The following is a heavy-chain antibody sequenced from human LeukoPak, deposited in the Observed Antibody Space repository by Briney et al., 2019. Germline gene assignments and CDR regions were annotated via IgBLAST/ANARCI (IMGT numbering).Heavy chain of an antibody. CDR2: IFDSGTTNYNPST. CDR3: ARGGVTTIAQYDY. Sequence: SETLSLTCTVSGGSIISYFWSWIRQPPGKGPEWIGYIFDSGTTNYNPSTNYNPSLKSRVTVSLDTSKNHFSLKLSSVTAADTAVYFCARGGVTTIAQYDYWGQGILVTVSS. J-gene: IGHJ4*02. CDR1: GGSIISYF. D-gene: IGHD5-12*01. V-gene: IGHV4-59*01.